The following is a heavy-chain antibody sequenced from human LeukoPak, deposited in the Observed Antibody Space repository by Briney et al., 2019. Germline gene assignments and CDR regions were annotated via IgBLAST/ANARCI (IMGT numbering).Heavy chain of an antibody. CDR3: ATGYYYDSSGYYYAFDY. Sequence: ASVKVSCKASGYTFTGYYMHWVRQAPGKGLEWMGGFDPEDGETIYAQKFQGRVTMTEDTSTDTAYMELSSLRSEDTAVYYCATGYYYDSSGYYYAFDYWGQGTLVTVSS. J-gene: IGHJ4*02. V-gene: IGHV1-24*01. D-gene: IGHD3-22*01. CDR2: FDPEDGET. CDR1: GYTFTGYY.